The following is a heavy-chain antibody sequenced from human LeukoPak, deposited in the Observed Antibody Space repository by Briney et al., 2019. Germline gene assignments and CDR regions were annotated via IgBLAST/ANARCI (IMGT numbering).Heavy chain of an antibody. J-gene: IGHJ5*02. D-gene: IGHD2-21*01. CDR1: GGSFSGYY. CDR2: INHSGST. CDR3: ARGDPYFA. V-gene: IGHV4-34*01. Sequence: SETLSLTCAVHGGSFSGYYWSWIRQPPGKGLEWIGEINHSGSTNYNPSLKSRVTISVDTSKNQFSLKLSSVTAADTAVYYCARGDPYFAWGQGTLVTVSS.